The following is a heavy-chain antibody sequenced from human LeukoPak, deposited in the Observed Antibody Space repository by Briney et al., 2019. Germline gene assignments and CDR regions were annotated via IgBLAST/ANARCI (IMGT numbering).Heavy chain of an antibody. V-gene: IGHV4-59*01. CDR3: ARDLTQVGATEY. CDR1: GGSTSSYY. Sequence: SETLSLTCTVSGGSTSSYYWSWIRQPPGKGLEWIGYIYYSGSTNYNPSLKSRFTISVDTSKNQFSLKLSSVTAADTAVYYCARDLTQVGATEYWGQGTLVTVSS. J-gene: IGHJ4*02. CDR2: IYYSGST. D-gene: IGHD1-26*01.